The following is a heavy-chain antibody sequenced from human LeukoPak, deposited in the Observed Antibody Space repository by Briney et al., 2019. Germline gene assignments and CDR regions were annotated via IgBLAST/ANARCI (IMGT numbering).Heavy chain of an antibody. CDR1: GGSISSYY. D-gene: IGHD6-13*01. Sequence: SETLSLTCTVSGGSISSYYWSWIRQPPGKGLEWIGYIYYSGSTNYNPSLKSRVTISVDTSKNQFSLKLSSVTAADTAVYYCARVAAAGHFDYWGQGTLVTVSS. CDR3: ARVAAAGHFDY. CDR2: IYYSGST. J-gene: IGHJ4*02. V-gene: IGHV4-59*01.